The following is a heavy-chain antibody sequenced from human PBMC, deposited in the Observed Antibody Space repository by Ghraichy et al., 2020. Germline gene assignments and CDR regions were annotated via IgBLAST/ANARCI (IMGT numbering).Heavy chain of an antibody. Sequence: GGSLRLSCAASGFTFSIYAMHWVRQAPGKGLEWVAVISYDGSNEYYADSVKGRFTVSRDNSKNTLFLQVHSLRAEDTAVYSCARDRARYGHLRDAFDIWGQGTLVTVSS. V-gene: IGHV3-30-3*01. D-gene: IGHD4-17*01. J-gene: IGHJ3*02. CDR2: ISYDGSNE. CDR3: ARDRARYGHLRDAFDI. CDR1: GFTFSIYA.